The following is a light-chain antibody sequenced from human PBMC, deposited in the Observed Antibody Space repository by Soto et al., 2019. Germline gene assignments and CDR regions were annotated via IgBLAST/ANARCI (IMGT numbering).Light chain of an antibody. J-gene: IGLJ1*01. CDR2: DVS. CDR3: CSYVGRNTYV. CDR1: SGGVGDFDY. V-gene: IGLV2-14*03. Sequence: QSALTQPASVSGSPGQSITISCTATSGGVGDFDYVSWYQQHPGEAPKLIIFDVSKRPSGVPNRFSGSKSGNTASLTISGLRAEDEADYYCCSYVGRNTYVFGTGTKVTVL.